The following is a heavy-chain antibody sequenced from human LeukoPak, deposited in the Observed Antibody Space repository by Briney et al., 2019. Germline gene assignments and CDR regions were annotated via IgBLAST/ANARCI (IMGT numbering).Heavy chain of an antibody. CDR2: IYYSGST. Sequence: SETLSLTCTVSGGSISSYYWSWIRQPPGKGLEWIGYIYYSGSTNYNPSLKSRVTISVDTSKNQFSLKLSAVTAADTAVYYCARDTAGFDYWGQGTLVTVSS. V-gene: IGHV4-59*12. D-gene: IGHD5-18*01. CDR3: ARDTAGFDY. J-gene: IGHJ4*02. CDR1: GGSISSYY.